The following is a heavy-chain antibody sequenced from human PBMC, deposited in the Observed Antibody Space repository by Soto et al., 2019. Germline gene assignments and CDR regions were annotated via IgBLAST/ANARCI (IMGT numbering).Heavy chain of an antibody. V-gene: IGHV3-48*02. Sequence: PGGSLRLSCAASGFTFSTYSMNWVRQAPGKGLEWISYISSSSDIIYYADSVEGRFTISRDNAKNSLFLQMSSLRDEDTAVYYCARPYSNRWSIFYGMDVWGQGTTVTVSS. CDR3: ARPYSNRWSIFYGMDV. CDR1: GFTFSTYS. D-gene: IGHD6-13*01. CDR2: ISSSSDII. J-gene: IGHJ6*02.